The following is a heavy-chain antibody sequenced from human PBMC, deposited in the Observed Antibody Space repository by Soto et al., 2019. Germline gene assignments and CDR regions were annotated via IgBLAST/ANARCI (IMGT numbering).Heavy chain of an antibody. CDR3: ARDDSTRAVYLGVDV. J-gene: IGHJ6*02. CDR1: GGPISSYY. Sequence: SETLSLTCTVSGGPISSYYWTWIRQPAGKGLEWIGRTDGTGGTNFNPSLRSRVTMSVDTSKRQFSLTLRSVTGADTAVYYCARDDSTRAVYLGVDVCGRRTTVTVSS. CDR2: TDGTGGT. V-gene: IGHV4-4*07.